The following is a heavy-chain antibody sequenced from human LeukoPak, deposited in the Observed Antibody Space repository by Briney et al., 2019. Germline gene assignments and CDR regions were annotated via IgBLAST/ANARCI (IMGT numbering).Heavy chain of an antibody. CDR3: ARSTGYYDSSKGY. CDR2: MYTSGNT. CDR1: GGSISSGSYY. Sequence: SQTLSLTCTVSGGSISSGSYYWSWIRQPAGTGLEWIGRMYTSGNTNYNPSLKSRVTISVDTSKNQFSLKLSSVTAADMAVYYCARSTGYYDSSKGYWGQGTLVTVSS. D-gene: IGHD3-22*01. J-gene: IGHJ4*02. V-gene: IGHV4-61*02.